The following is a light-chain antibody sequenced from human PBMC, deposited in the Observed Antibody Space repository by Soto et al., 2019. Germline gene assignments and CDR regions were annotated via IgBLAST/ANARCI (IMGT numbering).Light chain of an antibody. V-gene: IGLV2-14*01. CDR1: SSDIGGYKY. CDR3: SSYTGGSTYV. Sequence: QSVLPQPASVTRSPGQSITLSSHDTSSDIGGYKYVSWYQQHPGKAPKLMIYDVSNRPSGVSNRFSGSKSGNTATLTISGLQGEDEAEYYCSSYTGGSTYVFGTGTKVTVL. CDR2: DVS. J-gene: IGLJ1*01.